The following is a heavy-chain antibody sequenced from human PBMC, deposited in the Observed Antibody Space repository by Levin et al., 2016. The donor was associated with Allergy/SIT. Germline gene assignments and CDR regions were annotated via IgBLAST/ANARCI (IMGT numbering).Heavy chain of an antibody. J-gene: IGHJ6*02. CDR2: IKQDGSEK. V-gene: IGHV3-7*01. Sequence: GESLKISCAASGFTFSSYWMSWVRQAPGKGLEWVANIKQDGSEKYYVDSVKGRFTISRDNAKNSLYLQMNSLRAEDTAVYYCARDDRSPDYYYYYGMDVWGQGTTVTVSS. CDR3: ARDDRSPDYYYYYGMDV. CDR1: GFTFSSYW. D-gene: IGHD3-22*01.